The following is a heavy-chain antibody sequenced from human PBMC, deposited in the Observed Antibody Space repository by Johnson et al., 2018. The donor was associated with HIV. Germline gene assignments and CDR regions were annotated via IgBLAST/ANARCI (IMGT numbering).Heavy chain of an antibody. CDR3: ARGPLFYYSSGLWAFDI. D-gene: IGHD3-10*01. V-gene: IGHV3-30*03. Sequence: VQLVESGGGLVQPGGSLRLSCAASGITVSSNYMSWVRQAPGKGPEWVALILDDVSTTYFVDSVKGRFTISRDNSKNTLYLQMSSLSADDKAVYYCARGPLFYYSSGLWAFDIWGQGTTVTVSS. CDR2: ILDDVSTT. J-gene: IGHJ3*02. CDR1: GITVSSNY.